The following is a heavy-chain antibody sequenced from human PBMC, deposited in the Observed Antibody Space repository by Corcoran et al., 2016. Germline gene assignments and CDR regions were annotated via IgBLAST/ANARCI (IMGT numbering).Heavy chain of an antibody. CDR1: GGSFSGYY. CDR3: ARGGWVSGSSNWFDP. Sequence: QEQLQQWGAGLLKPSETLSLTCAVYGGSFSGYYWSWIRQPPGKGLEWIGEINHSGSTNYNPSLKSRVTISVDTSKTQFSLKLSSVTAADTAVYYCARGGWVSGSSNWFDPWGQGTLVTVSS. V-gene: IGHV4-34*01. D-gene: IGHD3-10*01. CDR2: INHSGST. J-gene: IGHJ5*02.